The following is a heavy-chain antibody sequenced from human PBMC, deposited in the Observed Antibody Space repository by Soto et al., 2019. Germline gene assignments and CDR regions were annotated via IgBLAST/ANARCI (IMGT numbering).Heavy chain of an antibody. V-gene: IGHV4-34*01. CDR2: INHSGST. CDR3: ARVAWGTAIDDY. J-gene: IGHJ4*02. CDR1: GGSFSGYY. Sequence: QVQLQQWGAGLLKPSETLSLTCAVYGGSFSGYYWSWIRQPPGKGLEWIGEINHSGSTNYNPSLKSRVTISVDTSKNQFSLKLSSVTAADTAVYYCARVAWGTAIDDYWGQGTLVTVSS. D-gene: IGHD5-18*01.